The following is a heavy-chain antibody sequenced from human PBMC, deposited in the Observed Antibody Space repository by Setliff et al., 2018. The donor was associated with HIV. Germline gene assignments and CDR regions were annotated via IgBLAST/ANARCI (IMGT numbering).Heavy chain of an antibody. J-gene: IGHJ4*02. V-gene: IGHV4-38-2*02. CDR2: IHQTGSI. Sequence: SETLSLTCSVSGYSISNGYYWGWFRQSSGKGLEWIATIHQTGSIYYNPSLQNRVTLLLDMSKNQFSLKLSSVTAADTAVYYRARLGSHCKNAFCPPYWGQGTLVT. CDR1: GYSISNGYY. D-gene: IGHD2-15*01. CDR3: ARLGSHCKNAFCPPY.